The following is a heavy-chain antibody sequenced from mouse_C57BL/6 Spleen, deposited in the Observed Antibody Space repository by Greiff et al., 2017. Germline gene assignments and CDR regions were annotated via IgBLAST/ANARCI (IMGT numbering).Heavy chain of an antibody. D-gene: IGHD1-1*01. V-gene: IGHV1-53*01. CDR1: GYTFTSYW. Sequence: QVQLQQPGPELVKPGASVKLSCKASGYTFTSYWMHWVKQRPGKGLEWIGNINPSNGGTNYNEKFKSKATLTVDKSSSTAYMKLSSLTSEDSAVYYCARVTTLVDGDYAMDYWGQGTSVTVSS. CDR3: ARVTTLVDGDYAMDY. J-gene: IGHJ4*01. CDR2: INPSNGGT.